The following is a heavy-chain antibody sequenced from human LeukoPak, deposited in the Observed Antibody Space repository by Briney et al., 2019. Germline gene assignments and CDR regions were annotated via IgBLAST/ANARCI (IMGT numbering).Heavy chain of an antibody. V-gene: IGHV1-46*01. CDR2: INPSGGST. CDR1: GYTFTSYY. Sequence: ASVKVSCKASGYTFTSYYMHWVRQAPGQRLEWMGIINPSGGSTSYAQKFQGRVTMTRDMSTSTVYMELSSLRSEDTAVYYCARYYYDSSGYYEADAFDIWGQGTMVTVSS. CDR3: ARYYYDSSGYYEADAFDI. J-gene: IGHJ3*02. D-gene: IGHD3-22*01.